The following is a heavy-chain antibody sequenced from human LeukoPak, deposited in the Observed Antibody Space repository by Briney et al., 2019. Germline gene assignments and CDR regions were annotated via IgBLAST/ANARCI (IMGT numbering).Heavy chain of an antibody. CDR2: IYYSGST. J-gene: IGHJ4*02. V-gene: IGHV4-39*01. D-gene: IGHD2-2*01. Sequence: SETLSLTCTVSGGSISSSSYYWGWIRQPPGKGLEWIGSIYYSGSTYYNPSLKSRVTISVDTSKNQFSLKLSSVTAADTAVYYCARICSSTSCLIDYWGQGTLVTVSS. CDR3: ARICSSTSCLIDY. CDR1: GGSISSSSYY.